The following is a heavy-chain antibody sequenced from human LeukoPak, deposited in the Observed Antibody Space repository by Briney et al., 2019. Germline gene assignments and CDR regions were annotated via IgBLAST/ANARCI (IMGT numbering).Heavy chain of an antibody. J-gene: IGHJ3*02. Sequence: AGGSLRLSCAASGFTFSSYGMHWVRQAPGKGLEWVAFIRYDGSNKYYADSVKGRFTISRDNSKNTLYLQMNSLRAEDTAVYYCAKHGRITIFGVVTHDAFDIWGQGTMVTVSS. CDR1: GFTFSSYG. CDR2: IRYDGSNK. V-gene: IGHV3-30*02. D-gene: IGHD3-3*01. CDR3: AKHGRITIFGVVTHDAFDI.